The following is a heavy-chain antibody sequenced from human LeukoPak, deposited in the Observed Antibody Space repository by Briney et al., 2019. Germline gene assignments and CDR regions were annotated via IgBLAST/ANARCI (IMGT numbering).Heavy chain of an antibody. V-gene: IGHV4-39*07. CDR3: ARERSSSGGHSWFDP. J-gene: IGHJ5*02. CDR1: GGYIITSGHY. CDR2: IYYTGVT. D-gene: IGHD4-23*01. Sequence: SETLSLTRTVSGGYIITSGHYWGWIRQPPGKGLEWIGSIYYTGVTSTNPFFRSRMSISVDTSKNQFSLNLTSVTAADAAVYYCARERSSSGGHSWFDPWGQGTLVTVSS.